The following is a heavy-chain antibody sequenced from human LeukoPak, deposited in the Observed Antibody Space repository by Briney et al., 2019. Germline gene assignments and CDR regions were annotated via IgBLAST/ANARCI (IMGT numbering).Heavy chain of an antibody. CDR2: INHSGST. CDR1: GGSFSGYY. D-gene: IGHD3-16*02. Sequence: MTSETLSLTCAVSGGSFSGYYWSWIRQPPGKGLEWIGEINHSGSTNYNPSLKSRVTISVDTSKNQFSLKLSSVTAADTAVYYCARSYDYVWGSYRRLSPYFDYWGQGTLVTVSS. J-gene: IGHJ4*02. CDR3: ARSYDYVWGSYRRLSPYFDY. V-gene: IGHV4-34*01.